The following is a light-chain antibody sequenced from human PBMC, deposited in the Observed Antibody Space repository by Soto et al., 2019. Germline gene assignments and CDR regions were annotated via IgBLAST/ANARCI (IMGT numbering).Light chain of an antibody. V-gene: IGKV3-11*01. CDR3: QQRSNWRGT. Sequence: DIVMTQSPDSLAVSLCERATLSCRASQSVSSNYLAWYQQKPGQAPRLLIYDASNRATGIPARFSGSGSGTDFTLTISSLEPEDFAVYYCQQRSNWRGTFGQGTRLEIK. CDR2: DAS. CDR1: QSVSSNY. J-gene: IGKJ5*01.